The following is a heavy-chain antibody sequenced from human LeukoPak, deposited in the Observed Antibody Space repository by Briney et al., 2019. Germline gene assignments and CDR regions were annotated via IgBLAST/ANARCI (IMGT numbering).Heavy chain of an antibody. J-gene: IGHJ4*02. CDR3: ANSLRSRFGSFDY. CDR1: GFTFSSYE. D-gene: IGHD5-12*01. V-gene: IGHV3-48*01. CDR2: ISSSSSII. Sequence: PGGSLRLSCAASGFTFSSYEMNWVRQAPGKGLEWVSYISSSSSIIYYADSVKGRFTISRDNAKNSLYLQMNSLKAEDTAVYYCANSLRSRFGSFDYWGQGTLVTVSS.